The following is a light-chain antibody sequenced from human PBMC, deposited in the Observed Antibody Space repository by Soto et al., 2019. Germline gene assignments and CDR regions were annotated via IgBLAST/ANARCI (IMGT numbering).Light chain of an antibody. CDR3: QQYGSSLIFT. CDR1: QSVSSSY. J-gene: IGKJ3*01. Sequence: EIVLTQSPGTLSLSPGERATLSGRASQSVSSSYLAWYQQKPGQAPRLLIYGASSRATGIPDRFSGCGSGTDFTLTISRLEPEDFAVYYCQQYGSSLIFTFGPGTKVDIK. CDR2: GAS. V-gene: IGKV3-20*01.